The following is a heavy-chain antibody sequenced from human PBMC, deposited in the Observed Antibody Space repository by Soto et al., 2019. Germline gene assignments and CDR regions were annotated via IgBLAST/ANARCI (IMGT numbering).Heavy chain of an antibody. CDR1: GFTFSRNS. CDR2: ISGNSNTI. Sequence: EVQLVESGGGLVQPGGSLRLSCAASGFTFSRNSMNWVRQAPGQGLEWVSYISGNSNTIYYADSVKGRFTISRDNAKNSLYLQMNSLKAEDTAVYYCARDPSMTGTIDYWGQGTLVTVSS. V-gene: IGHV3-48*01. J-gene: IGHJ4*02. D-gene: IGHD1-1*01. CDR3: ARDPSMTGTIDY.